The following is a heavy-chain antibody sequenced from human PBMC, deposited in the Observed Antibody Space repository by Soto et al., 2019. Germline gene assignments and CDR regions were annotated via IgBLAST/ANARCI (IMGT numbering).Heavy chain of an antibody. CDR1: GYRFTDYW. V-gene: IGHV5-10-1*01. J-gene: IGHJ5*02. CDR2: PDPRHSQS. CDR3: ARTGYGNWLDP. D-gene: IGHD3-10*01. Sequence: PGESLKISCKASGYRFTDYWLTWVRQMPGNRLAWVGRPDPRHSQSNYRPSFQGHVTISADKSSSTAYLQWNSLKPSGTAMYYCARTGYGNWLDPWGQGTLVTVSS.